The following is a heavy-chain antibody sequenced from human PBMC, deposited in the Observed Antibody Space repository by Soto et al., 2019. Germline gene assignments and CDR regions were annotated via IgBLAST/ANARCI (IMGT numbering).Heavy chain of an antibody. V-gene: IGHV3-30*03. CDR2: ISYNGSNK. CDR3: QRHRGKYQGPIDY. J-gene: IGHJ4*02. CDR1: GFTFSHYG. D-gene: IGHD2-2*01. Sequence: GGSLRLSCAASGFTFSHYGIHWVRQAPGKGLEWLAVISYNGSNKHYADSVKGRFTVSRDNSKNTLYLQMNSLRAEDTAVYFCQRHRGKYQGPIDYWGQGTLVTVSS.